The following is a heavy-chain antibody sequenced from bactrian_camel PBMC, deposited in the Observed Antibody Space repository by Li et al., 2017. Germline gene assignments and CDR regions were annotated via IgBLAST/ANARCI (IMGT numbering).Heavy chain of an antibody. J-gene: IGHJ4*01. D-gene: IGHD6*01. Sequence: VQLVESGGGSVQTGGSLRLSCVVSGHSRGSNCVGWYRLPPGRAPAEREGIAAIRRSGGETWYAGSVKGRFTISQDSARNTVYLQMNSLKPEDSAMYYCAAAERPVYGYNWYWIRLYAYWGQGTQVTVS. CDR2: IRRSGGET. CDR3: AAAERPVYGYNWYWIRLYAY. CDR1: GHSRGSNC. V-gene: IGHV3-3*01.